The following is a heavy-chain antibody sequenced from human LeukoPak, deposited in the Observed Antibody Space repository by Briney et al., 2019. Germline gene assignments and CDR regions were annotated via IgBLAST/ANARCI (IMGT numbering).Heavy chain of an antibody. CDR2: IKGDGSEK. V-gene: IGHV3-7*01. Sequence: GGSLRLSCAASGFIFSSYWVTWVRQAPGKGLEWVANIKGDGSEKYYVDSVKGRFTISRDNAKNSLYLQMNSLRAEDTAIYYCARHFSLAGAYYFDYWGQGTLVTVSS. CDR1: GFIFSSYW. D-gene: IGHD6-19*01. CDR3: ARHFSLAGAYYFDY. J-gene: IGHJ4*02.